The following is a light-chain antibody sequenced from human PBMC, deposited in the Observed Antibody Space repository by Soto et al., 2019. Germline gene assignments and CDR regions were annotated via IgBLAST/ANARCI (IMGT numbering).Light chain of an antibody. Sequence: EIVLTQSPGTLSLSPGERATLSCRASQTVSGNYVAWYQQKPGQAPRLLIYDASSRATGIPARFSGSGSGTDFTLTISSLEPEDFAVYYCQQHNDWPPITFGHGTRLEI. CDR2: DAS. CDR1: QTVSGN. J-gene: IGKJ5*01. CDR3: QQHNDWPPIT. V-gene: IGKV3D-20*02.